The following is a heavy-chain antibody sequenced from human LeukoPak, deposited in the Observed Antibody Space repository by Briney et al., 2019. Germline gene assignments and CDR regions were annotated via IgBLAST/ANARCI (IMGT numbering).Heavy chain of an antibody. CDR2: IYYSGST. J-gene: IGHJ4*02. Sequence: PSETLSLTCTVSGGSISSYYWSWIRQPPGKGLEWIGYIYYSGSTNYNPPLKSRVTISVDTSKNQFSLKLSSVTAADTAVYYCARDRGLRSFDYWGQGTLVTVSS. D-gene: IGHD5-12*01. V-gene: IGHV4-59*01. CDR3: ARDRGLRSFDY. CDR1: GGSISSYY.